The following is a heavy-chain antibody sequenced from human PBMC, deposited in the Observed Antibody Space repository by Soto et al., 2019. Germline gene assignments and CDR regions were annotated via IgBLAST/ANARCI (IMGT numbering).Heavy chain of an antibody. CDR3: AKALYEKLVITTCFDY. CDR1: GGTFSNFV. Sequence: GASVKVSCKASGGTFSNFVISWVRQAPGQGLEWMGGNIPIFGTANYAQKFQGRVTIIADESTGTTYMELNSLRAEDTAVYYCAKALYEKLVITTCFDYWGQGTLVTVSS. J-gene: IGHJ4*02. V-gene: IGHV1-69*13. D-gene: IGHD3-22*01. CDR2: NIPIFGTA.